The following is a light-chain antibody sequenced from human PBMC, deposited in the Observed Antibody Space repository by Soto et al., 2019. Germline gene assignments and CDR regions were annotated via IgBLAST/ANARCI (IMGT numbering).Light chain of an antibody. V-gene: IGLV2-14*01. CDR3: SSYTRSSTYV. CDR1: RSDVGGYNY. Sequence: QSVLTQPASVSGSPGQSITISCTGTRSDVGGYNYVYWHQQHPGKAPKLMIYDVTNRPSGVSDRFSGSKSGSTASLTISWLQAEDEADYYCSSYTRSSTYVFGAGTKVTVL. J-gene: IGLJ1*01. CDR2: DVT.